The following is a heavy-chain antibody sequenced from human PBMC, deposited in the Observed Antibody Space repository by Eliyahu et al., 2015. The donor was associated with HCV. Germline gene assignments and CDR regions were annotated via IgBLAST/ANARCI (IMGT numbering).Heavy chain of an antibody. Sequence: EVQLVESGGGLVQPGGSLXLSCXASGFXFXSYWMHWVRQAPGXGLVWVXRINSDGSSTSYADSVKGRFTISRDNAKNTLYLQMNSLRAEDTAVYYCARPKGYSSGAFDPWGQGTLVTVSS. V-gene: IGHV3-74*01. J-gene: IGHJ5*02. CDR3: ARPKGYSSGAFDP. D-gene: IGHD6-19*01. CDR2: INSDGSST. CDR1: GFXFXSYW.